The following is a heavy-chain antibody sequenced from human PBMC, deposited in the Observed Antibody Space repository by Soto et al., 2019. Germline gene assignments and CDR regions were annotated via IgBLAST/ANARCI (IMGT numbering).Heavy chain of an antibody. V-gene: IGHV1-18*01. D-gene: IGHD5-18*01. CDR3: ARVDTAMVIDHDY. CDR2: ISAYNGNT. J-gene: IGHJ4*02. Sequence: APVKASSKASGYTFTSYGLSWARQAPGQGLEWMGWISAYNGNTNYAQKLQGRVTMTTDTSTSTAYMELRSLRSDDTAVYYCARVDTAMVIDHDYWGQGTLVTVSS. CDR1: GYTFTSYG.